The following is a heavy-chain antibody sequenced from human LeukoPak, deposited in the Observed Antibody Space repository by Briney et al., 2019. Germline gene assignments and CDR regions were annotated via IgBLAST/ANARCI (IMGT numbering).Heavy chain of an antibody. CDR3: ARDSHAAPNAMDV. D-gene: IGHD6-25*01. CDR1: GFTFSSYS. Sequence: GGSLRLSCAASGFTFSSYSMNWVRQAPGKGLEWVSYISGISGTIYYADSVKGRFTISRDNVKNSLYLQMNSLRAEDTAVYYCARDSHAAPNAMDVWGKGTTVTVSS. V-gene: IGHV3-48*01. CDR2: ISGISGTI. J-gene: IGHJ6*03.